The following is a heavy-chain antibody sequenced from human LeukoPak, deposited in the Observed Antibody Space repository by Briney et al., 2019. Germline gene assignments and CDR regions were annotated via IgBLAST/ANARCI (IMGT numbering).Heavy chain of an antibody. CDR3: ARGPMTTVTTAWFDP. CDR1: GGTFSSYA. CDR2: IIPIFGAA. J-gene: IGHJ5*02. V-gene: IGHV1-69*13. D-gene: IGHD4-17*01. Sequence: GASVKVSCKASGGTFSSYAISWVRQAPGQGLEWMGGIIPIFGAANYAQKFQGRVTNTADESTSTAYMELSSLRSEDTAVYYCARGPMTTVTTAWFDPWGQGTLVTVSS.